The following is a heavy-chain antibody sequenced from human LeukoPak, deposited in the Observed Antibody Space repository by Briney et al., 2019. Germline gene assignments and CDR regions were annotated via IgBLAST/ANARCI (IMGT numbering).Heavy chain of an antibody. CDR2: ISGSGGRT. CDR1: GFTFSSYA. J-gene: IGHJ4*02. Sequence: GGSLRLSCAASGFTFSSYAMGWVRQAPGKGLEWVSAISGSGGRTYYADSVKGRFTISRDNSKNTLYLQMNSLRAEDTAVYYCAKETRLRYFDWLSFDYWGQGTLVTVSS. CDR3: AKETRLRYFDWLSFDY. V-gene: IGHV3-23*01. D-gene: IGHD3-9*01.